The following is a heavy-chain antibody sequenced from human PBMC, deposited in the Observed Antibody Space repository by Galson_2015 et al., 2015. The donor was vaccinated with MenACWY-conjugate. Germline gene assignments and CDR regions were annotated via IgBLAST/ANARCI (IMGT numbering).Heavy chain of an antibody. CDR1: GFTFSNYG. Sequence: SLRLSCAASGFTFSNYGMSWVRQAPGKGLEWVSAIGGNGDNTIYADSVKGRFSISRDNSKNTMYLQMNSLRAEDTAVYYCVKLGGSYAYDPLDYSGQGTLVTVSS. CDR3: VKLGGSYAYDPLDY. V-gene: IGHV3-23*01. CDR2: IGGNGDNT. D-gene: IGHD3-16*01. J-gene: IGHJ4*02.